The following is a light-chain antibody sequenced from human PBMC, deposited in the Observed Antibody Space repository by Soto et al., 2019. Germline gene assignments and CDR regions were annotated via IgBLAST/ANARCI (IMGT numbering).Light chain of an antibody. Sequence: DIQMTQSPSSLSASVGDRVTITCRARESISRHLNWYQQKPGKAPNLLIYAASSLQNGVPSRFSGGGSGTDFTLTISNLQPEDFSTYYCQQSYSTLSITFGHGTRLEIK. V-gene: IGKV1-39*01. CDR3: QQSYSTLSIT. CDR2: AAS. CDR1: ESISRH. J-gene: IGKJ5*01.